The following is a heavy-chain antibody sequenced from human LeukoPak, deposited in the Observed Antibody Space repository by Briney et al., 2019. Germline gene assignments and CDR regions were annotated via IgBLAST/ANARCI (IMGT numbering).Heavy chain of an antibody. Sequence: PSETLSLTCTVSGGSISSYYWSWIRQPPGKGLEWIGYIYYSGSTNYNPSLKSRVTISVDTTKNQFSLKLSSVTAADTAVYYCASSLPTNYYYYYGMDVWGQRTTVTVSS. CDR3: ASSLPTNYYYYYGMDV. CDR2: IYYSGST. CDR1: GGSISSYY. D-gene: IGHD1-26*01. V-gene: IGHV4-59*08. J-gene: IGHJ6*02.